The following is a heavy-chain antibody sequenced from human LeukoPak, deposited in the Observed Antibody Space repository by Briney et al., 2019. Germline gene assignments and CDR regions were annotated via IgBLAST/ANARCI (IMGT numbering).Heavy chain of an antibody. D-gene: IGHD6-13*01. J-gene: IGHJ4*02. Sequence: PSETLSLTCAVYGGSFSGYYWSWIRQPPGKGLEWIGEINHSGSTNYNPSLKSRVTISVDTSKNQFSLKLSSVTAADTAVYYCAKIAAAGTGDWGQGTLVTVSS. V-gene: IGHV4-34*01. CDR1: GGSFSGYY. CDR3: AKIAAAGTGD. CDR2: INHSGST.